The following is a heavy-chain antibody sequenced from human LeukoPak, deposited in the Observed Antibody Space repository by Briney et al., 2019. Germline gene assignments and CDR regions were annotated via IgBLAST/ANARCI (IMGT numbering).Heavy chain of an antibody. CDR1: GGSISSGGYY. V-gene: IGHV4-31*03. D-gene: IGHD6-13*01. CDR3: ARVAYSSSWYWFDP. CDR2: IYYSGST. J-gene: IGHJ5*02. Sequence: PSETLSLTCTVSGGSISSGGYYWSWIRQHPGKGLEWIGYIYYSGSTYYNPSLKSRVTISVDTYKNQFSLKLSSVTAADTAVYYCARVAYSSSWYWFDPWGQGTLVTVSS.